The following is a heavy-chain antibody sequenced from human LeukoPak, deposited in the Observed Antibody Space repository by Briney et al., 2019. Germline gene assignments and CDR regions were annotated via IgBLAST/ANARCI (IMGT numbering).Heavy chain of an antibody. Sequence: GESLKISCEGSGYTFTSYWIAWVRQMPGKGLEWMGIIYPGDSDTRYSPSFQGQVTISADKSISTAYLQWSSLKASDTAMYYCARSFGQGPGPRRNWFDPWGQGTLVTVSS. CDR1: GYTFTSYW. CDR2: IYPGDSDT. J-gene: IGHJ5*02. CDR3: ARSFGQGPGPRRNWFDP. D-gene: IGHD2-2*01. V-gene: IGHV5-51*01.